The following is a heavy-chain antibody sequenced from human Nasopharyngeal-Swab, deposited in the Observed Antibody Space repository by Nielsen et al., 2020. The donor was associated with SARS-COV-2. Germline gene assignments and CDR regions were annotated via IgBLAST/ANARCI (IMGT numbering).Heavy chain of an antibody. D-gene: IGHD2-15*01. CDR2: ISSSSSYI. V-gene: IGHV3-21*01. CDR1: GFTFSSYS. Sequence: GESLKISCAASGFTFSSYSMNWVRQAPGKGLERVSSISSSSSYIYYADSVKGRFTISRDNAKNSLYLQMNSLRAEDTAVYYCARGIRYCSGGSCYSNYYYYGMDVWGQWTTVTVSS. CDR3: ARGIRYCSGGSCYSNYYYYGMDV. J-gene: IGHJ6*02.